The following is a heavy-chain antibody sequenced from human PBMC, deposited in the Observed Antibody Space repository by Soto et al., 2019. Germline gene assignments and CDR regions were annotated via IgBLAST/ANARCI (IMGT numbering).Heavy chain of an antibody. J-gene: IGHJ4*02. CDR2: IRGRAKKYAT. D-gene: IGHD2-21*01. V-gene: IGHV3-73*01. CDR3: CGRGGHSLQDI. Sequence: EVQLVESGGDLVQRGGSLKLSCTGLGFNFSGSALHWVRQPSGKGLEWVGRIRGRAKKYATSYATSVRGRFYLSRDDSKNTGFLQMNSLRDEDTGVYFYCGRGGHSLQDIWGQGTLVTVSS. CDR1: GFNFSGSA.